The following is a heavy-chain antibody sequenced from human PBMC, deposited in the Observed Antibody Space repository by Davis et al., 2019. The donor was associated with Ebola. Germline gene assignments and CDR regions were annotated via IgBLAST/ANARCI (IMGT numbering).Heavy chain of an antibody. V-gene: IGHV3-23*01. CDR1: GFVFRSYV. CDR2: LGTSADT. Sequence: GESLKISCAASGFVFRSYVMCWVRRAPGKGLEWVSTLGTSADTYYADPVKGRFTISRDNSKNTLHLQMNSLRVEDTAMYYCVKDTSNIWFDVWGQGTLVTVSA. CDR3: VKDTSNIWFDV. D-gene: IGHD2/OR15-2a*01. J-gene: IGHJ3*01.